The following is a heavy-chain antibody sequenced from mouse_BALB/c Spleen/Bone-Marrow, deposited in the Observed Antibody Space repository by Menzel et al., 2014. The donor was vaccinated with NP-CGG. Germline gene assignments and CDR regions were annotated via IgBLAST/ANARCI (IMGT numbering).Heavy chain of an antibody. CDR1: GFTFSSFG. CDR2: ISSGSSTI. Sequence: EVQLQQSGGGLVQPGGSRKLSCAASGFTFSSFGMHWVRQAPEKGLEWVAYISSGSSTIYYADTVKGRFTISRDNPKNTLFLQMTSLRSEDTAMYYCARSPYDYAAMDYWGQGTSVTVSS. J-gene: IGHJ4*01. D-gene: IGHD2-4*01. CDR3: ARSPYDYAAMDY. V-gene: IGHV5-17*02.